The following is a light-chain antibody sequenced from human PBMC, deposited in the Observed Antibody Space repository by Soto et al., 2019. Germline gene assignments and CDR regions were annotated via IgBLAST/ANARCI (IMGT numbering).Light chain of an antibody. CDR3: QHYDNLPVT. V-gene: IGKV1-27*01. CDR2: AAS. Sequence: DIQMTQSPSSLSASVGDRVTITCRASQGISHFLAWYQQKPGKVPKLLIYAASILQSGVPPRFSGSGSGTDFTLTISSLQPEDVATYYCQHYDNLPVTFGGGTKVEIK. CDR1: QGISHF. J-gene: IGKJ4*01.